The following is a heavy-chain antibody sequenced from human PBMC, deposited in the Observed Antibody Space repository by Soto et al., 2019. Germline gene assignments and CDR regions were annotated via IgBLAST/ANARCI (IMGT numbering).Heavy chain of an antibody. CDR2: HYSGGST. D-gene: IGHD1-26*01. Sequence: HPGGSLRLSCAISGFSVSSNYLSWVRQAPGKGLEWVSVHYSGGSTYYADSVQGRFTISRDKSNNTLYLQMRRVRAEDTAVYFCARHRHPRGTVGATSPLDPWGQGTQVTVSS. V-gene: IGHV3-53*01. CDR1: GFSVSSNY. CDR3: ARHRHPRGTVGATSPLDP. J-gene: IGHJ5*02.